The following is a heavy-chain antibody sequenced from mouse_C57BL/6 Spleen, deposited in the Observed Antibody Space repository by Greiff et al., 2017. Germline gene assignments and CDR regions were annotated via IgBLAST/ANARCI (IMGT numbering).Heavy chain of an antibody. D-gene: IGHD1-1*01. Sequence: VQLKESGPGLVKPSQSLSLTCSVTGYSITSGYYWNWIRQFPGNKLEWMGYISYDGSNNYNPSLKNRISITRDTSKNQFFLKLNSVTTEDTATYYCARGDYYYGSSYDYAMDYWGQGTSVTVSS. CDR2: ISYDGSN. CDR3: ARGDYYYGSSYDYAMDY. V-gene: IGHV3-6*01. J-gene: IGHJ4*01. CDR1: GYSITSGYY.